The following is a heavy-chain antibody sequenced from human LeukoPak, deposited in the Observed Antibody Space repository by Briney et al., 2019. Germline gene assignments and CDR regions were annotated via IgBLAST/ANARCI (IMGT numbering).Heavy chain of an antibody. CDR1: GGSISSSNW. CDR2: IYHSGST. D-gene: IGHD4-23*01. Sequence: PSETLSLTCAVSGGSISSSNWWSWVRQPPGKGLEWIGEIYHSGSTNYNPSLKSRVSISVDTSKNQFSLKLSSVTAADTAVYYCARGDYGGTGDYWGQGTLVTVSS. V-gene: IGHV4-4*02. J-gene: IGHJ4*02. CDR3: ARGDYGGTGDY.